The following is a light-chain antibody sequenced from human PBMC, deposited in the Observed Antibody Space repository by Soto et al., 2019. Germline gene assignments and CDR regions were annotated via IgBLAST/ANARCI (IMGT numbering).Light chain of an antibody. V-gene: IGLV1-47*01. J-gene: IGLJ2*01. Sequence: QPVLTQPPSASGTPGQTVTITCSGSSSNIGSDYVFWYQQLPGTAPRLLIYRDIQRPSGVPDRFSGSKSGSSGSLAVSALRSEDEAVYYCATWDGSLRGVVVGGGTQLTVL. CDR2: RDI. CDR1: SSNIGSDY. CDR3: ATWDGSLRGVV.